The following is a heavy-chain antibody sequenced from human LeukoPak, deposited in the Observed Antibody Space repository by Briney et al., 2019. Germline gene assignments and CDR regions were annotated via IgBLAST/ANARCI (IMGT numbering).Heavy chain of an antibody. J-gene: IGHJ4*02. D-gene: IGHD3-9*01. CDR1: GFTFSTYN. CDR2: ISTSSSTI. Sequence: GGSLRLSCAASGFTFSTYNMNWVRQAPGKGLEWVSYISTSSSTISYADSVKGRLTISRDNAKESLYLQMNSLRAEDTAVYYCARGSELRYFDWSFYLDYWGQGTLVTVS. V-gene: IGHV3-48*04. CDR3: ARGSELRYFDWSFYLDY.